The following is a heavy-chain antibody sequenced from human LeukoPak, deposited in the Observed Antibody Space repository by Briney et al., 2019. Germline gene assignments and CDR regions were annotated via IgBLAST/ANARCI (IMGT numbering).Heavy chain of an antibody. Sequence: SETLSLTCTVSGGSISSYYWSWIRQPPGKGLEWIGEINHSGSTNYNPSLKSRVTISVDTSKNQFSLKLSSVTAADTAVYYCARGGGIGYYDSSGYFPPYYFDYWGQGTLVTVSS. CDR2: INHSGST. CDR1: GGSISSYY. CDR3: ARGGGIGYYDSSGYFPPYYFDY. J-gene: IGHJ4*02. V-gene: IGHV4-34*01. D-gene: IGHD3-22*01.